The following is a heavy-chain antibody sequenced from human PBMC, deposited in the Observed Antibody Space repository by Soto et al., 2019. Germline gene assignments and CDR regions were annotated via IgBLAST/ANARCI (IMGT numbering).Heavy chain of an antibody. CDR1: GYTFTRYG. CDR3: ARVVALALVFYGTYGWFEP. D-gene: IGHD4-17*01. V-gene: IGHV1-18*01. CDR2: ISAYNGNT. Sequence: QVQLVQSGAEVKKPGASVRVSCKASGYTFTRYGLSWVRQAPGQGLEWMGWISAYNGNTNYAQKLQGRVTMTTETSTSKAYMELRSLRSDDTAVYYCARVVALALVFYGTYGWFEPWGQGTLVTVSS. J-gene: IGHJ5*02.